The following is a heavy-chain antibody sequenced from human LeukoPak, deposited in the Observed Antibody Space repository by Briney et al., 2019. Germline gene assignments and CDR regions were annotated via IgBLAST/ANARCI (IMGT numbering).Heavy chain of an antibody. CDR1: GGSLSSSIYY. CDR2: IYHSGST. Sequence: SETLSLTYTVSGGSLSSSIYYWGWIRQPPGKGLEWIGSIYHSGSTYYNPSLKSRFTISVDTSKNQFSLKLSSVTAADTAVYYCARAGGGSSSLGYDYWGQGTLVTVSS. J-gene: IGHJ4*02. D-gene: IGHD6-13*01. V-gene: IGHV4-39*07. CDR3: ARAGGGSSSLGYDY.